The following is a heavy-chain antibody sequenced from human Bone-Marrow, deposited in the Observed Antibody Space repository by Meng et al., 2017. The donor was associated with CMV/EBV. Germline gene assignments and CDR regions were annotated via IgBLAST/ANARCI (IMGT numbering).Heavy chain of an antibody. Sequence: SGAGGQKPGPSVTVSCQASGYTFTGYYMHWVRQAPGQGLAWMGWINPNSGGTNYAQKFQGRVTMTRDTSISTAYMELSRLRSDDTAVYYCARGCRGSYPLVDYWGQGTLVTVSS. V-gene: IGHV1-2*02. CDR1: GYTFTGYY. CDR3: ARGCRGSYPLVDY. D-gene: IGHD1-26*01. J-gene: IGHJ4*02. CDR2: INPNSGGT.